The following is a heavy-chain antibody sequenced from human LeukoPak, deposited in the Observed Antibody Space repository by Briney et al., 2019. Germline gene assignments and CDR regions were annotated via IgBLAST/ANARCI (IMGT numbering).Heavy chain of an antibody. CDR3: ASHASGSYFAFHI. Sequence: GASVKVSCKASGYTLTGYYMHWVRQAPGQGLEWMGWINPNSGASKNTQKFQGGVTMTRDTSISTAYMELVGLRFDDTAVYYCASHASGSYFAFHIWGQGTLVTVSS. J-gene: IGHJ3*02. D-gene: IGHD3-10*01. CDR2: INPNSGAS. CDR1: GYTLTGYY. V-gene: IGHV1-2*02.